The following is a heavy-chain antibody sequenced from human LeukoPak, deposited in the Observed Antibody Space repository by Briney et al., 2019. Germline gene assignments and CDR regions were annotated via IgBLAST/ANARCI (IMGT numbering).Heavy chain of an antibody. D-gene: IGHD5-18*01. Sequence: PGGYVRLSCADSGFNVSSVAMGGVRQATGKGLEWVSAISGSGGSTYYADSVKGRFTISRDNSKNTLYLQMNSLRAEDTAVYYCAKAHGYSYGYAYYWGQGTLVTVSS. CDR2: ISGSGGST. J-gene: IGHJ4*02. V-gene: IGHV3-23*01. CDR3: AKAHGYSYGYAYY. CDR1: GFNVSSVA.